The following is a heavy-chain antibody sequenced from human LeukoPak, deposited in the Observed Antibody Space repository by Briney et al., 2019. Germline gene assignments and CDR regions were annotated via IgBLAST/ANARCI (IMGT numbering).Heavy chain of an antibody. J-gene: IGHJ4*02. CDR1: GGSVSSYY. CDR2: IHNSGRT. CDR3: ARQRMAPGPFDY. V-gene: IGHV4-59*08. Sequence: SETLSLTCSVSGGSVSSYYWSWIRQSPGKGLEWIGYIHNSGRTNYNPSLKSRVTGFVDTSKNQVSLRLSSVTAADTAVYYCARQRMAPGPFDYWGQGALVTVSS. D-gene: IGHD2-8*01.